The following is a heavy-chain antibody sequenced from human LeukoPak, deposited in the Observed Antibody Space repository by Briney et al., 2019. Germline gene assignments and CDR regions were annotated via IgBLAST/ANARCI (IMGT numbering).Heavy chain of an antibody. D-gene: IGHD3-16*01. Sequence: GGSLRLSCAASGFTFSSYVMSWVRQAPGKGLEWVSAISGSGGSTYYADSVKGRFTISRDNSKNTLYMQMNSLRAEDTAVYYCARDWGKGDYWGQGTLVTVSS. CDR1: GFTFSSYV. CDR3: ARDWGKGDY. V-gene: IGHV3-23*01. CDR2: ISGSGGST. J-gene: IGHJ4*02.